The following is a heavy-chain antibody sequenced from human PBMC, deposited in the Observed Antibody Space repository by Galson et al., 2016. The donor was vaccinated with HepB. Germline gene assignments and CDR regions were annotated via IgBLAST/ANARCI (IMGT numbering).Heavy chain of an antibody. V-gene: IGHV3-9*01. Sequence: SLRLSCAASGFRFEHFAMHWVRQRPGKGLQWVSSISWDSGTVPYGDSVKGRFTITRDNVKKSVALQMNSLTDDDTAIYYCARDAVGATVTRWFDPWGQGTLVIVSS. CDR2: ISWDSGTV. J-gene: IGHJ5*02. D-gene: IGHD1-26*01. CDR3: ARDAVGATVTRWFDP. CDR1: GFRFEHFA.